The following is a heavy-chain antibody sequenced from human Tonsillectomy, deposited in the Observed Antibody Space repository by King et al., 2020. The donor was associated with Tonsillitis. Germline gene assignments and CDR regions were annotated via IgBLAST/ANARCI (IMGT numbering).Heavy chain of an antibody. D-gene: IGHD3-10*01. CDR2: IYWNDDK. CDR1: GFSLSTCGVG. J-gene: IGHJ4*02. Sequence: TLQESGPTLVKPTQTLTLTCTFSGFSLSTCGVGVGWIRQPPGKALEWLALIYWNDDKLYSPSLKSRLTITKDTSKNQVVLTMTNMDPVDTATYYCAHSLHYYGSGSYYYFDYWGQGTLVTVSS. V-gene: IGHV2-5*01. CDR3: AHSLHYYGSGSYYYFDY.